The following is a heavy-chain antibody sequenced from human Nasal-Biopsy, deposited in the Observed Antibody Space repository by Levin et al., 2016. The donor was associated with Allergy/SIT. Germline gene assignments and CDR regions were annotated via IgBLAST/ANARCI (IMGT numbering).Heavy chain of an antibody. Sequence: SETLSLTCSVSGASINTRDYFWSWIRQSPGRGLEWLAYIFTSGITNYNPSLEGRASISQDTSKDQFTLKLNSVTAADTAVYYCASLSYSSYYYFQYWSPGTLVTVSP. CDR2: IFTSGIT. CDR3: ASLSYSSYYYFQY. J-gene: IGHJ4*02. V-gene: IGHV4-31*03. D-gene: IGHD6-6*01. CDR1: GASINTRDYF.